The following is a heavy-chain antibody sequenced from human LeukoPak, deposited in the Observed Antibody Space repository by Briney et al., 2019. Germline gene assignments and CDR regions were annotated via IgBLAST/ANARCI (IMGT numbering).Heavy chain of an antibody. CDR3: ARHVGIGSGSYGLDY. Sequence: GGSLRLSCAASGFTFSSYVMHWVRQAPGKGLEWVAIISYDGSNEYYADSVKGRFTISRDNSKNTLYLQMNSLRAADTAVYYCARHVGIGSGSYGLDYWGQGTLVTVSS. V-gene: IGHV3-30*04. CDR2: ISYDGSNE. J-gene: IGHJ4*02. D-gene: IGHD3-10*01. CDR1: GFTFSSYV.